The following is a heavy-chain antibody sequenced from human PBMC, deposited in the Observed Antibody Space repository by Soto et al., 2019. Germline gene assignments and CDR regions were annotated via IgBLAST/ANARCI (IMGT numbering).Heavy chain of an antibody. J-gene: IGHJ3*02. CDR3: ARGDTMIVVALDAFDI. Sequence: SETLALTCTVSGGSISSGDYYWSWIRQPPGKGLEWIGYIYYSGSTYYNPSLKSRVTISVDTSKNQFSLKLSSVTAADTAVYYCARGDTMIVVALDAFDIWGQGTMVTVSS. V-gene: IGHV4-30-4*01. D-gene: IGHD3-22*01. CDR1: GGSISSGDYY. CDR2: IYYSGST.